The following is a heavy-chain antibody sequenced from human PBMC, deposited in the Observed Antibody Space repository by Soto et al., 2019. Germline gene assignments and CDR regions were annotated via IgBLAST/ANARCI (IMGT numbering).Heavy chain of an antibody. CDR2: TYYRSKWYN. Sequence: PSQTLSLTCAIPGDSVSSNGAAWNWIRQSPSRGLEWLGRTYYRSKWYNDYAVSVKSRININPDTSKSQFSLQLNSVTPEDTAVYDCARDKHDYFKRGIEFDTWRQGILVTVSS. D-gene: IGHD4-17*01. V-gene: IGHV6-1*01. CDR3: ARDKHDYFKRGIEFDT. J-gene: IGHJ5*02. CDR1: GDSVSSNGAA.